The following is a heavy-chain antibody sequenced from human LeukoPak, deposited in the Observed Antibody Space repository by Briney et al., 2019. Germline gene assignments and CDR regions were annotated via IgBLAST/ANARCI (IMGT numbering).Heavy chain of an antibody. CDR2: IKQDGSAK. CDR3: AREGVVGATANHYDY. Sequence: GGSLRLSCAATGFTFSTYWMSWVRQAPGKGLEWVANIKQDGSAKYYVDSVKGRFTISRDNAKNSLYLQMNSLRAEDTGVYYCAREGVVGATANHYDYWGQGSLVTVSS. D-gene: IGHD1-26*01. V-gene: IGHV3-7*01. J-gene: IGHJ4*02. CDR1: GFTFSTYW.